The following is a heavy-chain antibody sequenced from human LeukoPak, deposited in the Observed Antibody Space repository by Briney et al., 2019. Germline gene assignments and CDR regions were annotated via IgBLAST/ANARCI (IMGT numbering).Heavy chain of an antibody. CDR1: GDSISSGDYF. J-gene: IGHJ4*02. CDR3: ARDGYNSAPFDF. CDR2: TSHYGNA. V-gene: IGHV4-30-2*06. Sequence: SGTLSLTCTVSGDSISSGDYFWSWIRQSPGKGLEWIGYTSHYGNAYYNPSLSSRVSLSVDTSKNQVSLKITSVTAADTAIYYCARDGYNSAPFDFWGPGTLVTVSS. D-gene: IGHD5-24*01.